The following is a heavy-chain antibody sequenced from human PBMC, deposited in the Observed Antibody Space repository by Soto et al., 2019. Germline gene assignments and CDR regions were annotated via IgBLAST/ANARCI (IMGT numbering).Heavy chain of an antibody. CDR3: ARTTAVPNTLRSRYFFDY. Sequence: KSSETLSLTCAVSGYSISSGYYWGWIRQPPGKGLEWIGYVYYSGTTNYNPSLKSRVTISVDLSKNQFSLRLSSVTTADTALYYCARTTAVPNTLRSRYFFDYWGQGTLVTVSS. J-gene: IGHJ4*02. CDR2: VYYSGTT. D-gene: IGHD4-17*01. V-gene: IGHV4-38-2*01. CDR1: GYSISSGYY.